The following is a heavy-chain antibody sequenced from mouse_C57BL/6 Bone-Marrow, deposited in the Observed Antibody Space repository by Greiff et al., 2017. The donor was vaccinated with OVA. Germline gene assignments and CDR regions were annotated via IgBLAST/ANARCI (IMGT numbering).Heavy chain of an antibody. V-gene: IGHV1-81*01. CDR1: GYTFTSYG. J-gene: IGHJ3*01. D-gene: IGHD2-3*01. CDR2: IYPRSGNT. Sequence: VQLQQSGAELARPGASVKLSCKASGYTFTSYGISWVQQRTGQGLEWIGEIYPRSGNTYYNEKFKGKATMTADKSTSTSNRELLIMTTQDSAVYFAARKWEWLLAWCAYWGQGTLVTVSA. CDR3: ARKWEWLLAWCAY.